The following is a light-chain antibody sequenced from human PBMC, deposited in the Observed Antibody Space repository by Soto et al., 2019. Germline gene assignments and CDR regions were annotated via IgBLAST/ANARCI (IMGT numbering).Light chain of an antibody. CDR1: QSVSSN. J-gene: IGKJ5*01. CDR3: QQYGSSLIT. V-gene: IGKV3D-20*01. CDR2: DAS. Sequence: EIVMTQSPATLSVSPVERATLFFMASQSVSSNLAWYQQKPGLAPRLLIYDASSRATGIPDRFSGSGSGTDFTLTISRLEPEDFAVYYCQQYGSSLITCGQGTRREIK.